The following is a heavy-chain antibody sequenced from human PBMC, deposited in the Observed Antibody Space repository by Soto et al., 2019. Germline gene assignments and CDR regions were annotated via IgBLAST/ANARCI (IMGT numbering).Heavy chain of an antibody. CDR2: IYYSGST. Sequence: PSETLSLTCTVSRGSISSYYWSWIRQPPGKGLEWIGYIYYSGSTNYNPSLKSRVTISVDTSKNQFSLKLSSVTAADTAVYYCASSYDILTGYYQGRDPYYFEYWGQGTLVTVS. J-gene: IGHJ4*02. CDR3: ASSYDILTGYYQGRDPYYFEY. CDR1: RGSISSYY. V-gene: IGHV4-59*01. D-gene: IGHD3-9*01.